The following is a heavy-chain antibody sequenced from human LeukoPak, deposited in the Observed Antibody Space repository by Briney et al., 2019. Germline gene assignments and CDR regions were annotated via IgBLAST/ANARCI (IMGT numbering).Heavy chain of an antibody. D-gene: IGHD6-13*01. J-gene: IGHJ4*02. CDR3: TRTGYLRSRHFDN. CDR1: GYTFTNYG. CDR2: ISPYNGNT. Sequence: ASVKVSCKASGYTFTNYGISWVRQAPGQGLEWMGWISPYNGNTNYAQRFEGRVTMTTDTSTTTAYMELKSLRSDDTAVYYCTRTGYLRSRHFDNWGQGTLVIVSS. V-gene: IGHV1-18*01.